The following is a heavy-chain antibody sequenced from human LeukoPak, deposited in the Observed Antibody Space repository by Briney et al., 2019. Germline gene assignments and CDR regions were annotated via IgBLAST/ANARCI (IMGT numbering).Heavy chain of an antibody. J-gene: IGHJ4*02. CDR1: GFTFNIYC. CDR3: ARVAGYCDSTSNCYSDY. D-gene: IGHD2-2*01. CDR2: ITSSSTYI. Sequence: GGSLRLSCAASGFTFNIYCMIWVRQASGKGLEWVSSITSSSTYIYYADSVKGRFTVSRDNAKNSLFLQMNSLRAEDTAVYYCARVAGYCDSTSNCYSDYWGQGTLVTVSS. V-gene: IGHV3-21*01.